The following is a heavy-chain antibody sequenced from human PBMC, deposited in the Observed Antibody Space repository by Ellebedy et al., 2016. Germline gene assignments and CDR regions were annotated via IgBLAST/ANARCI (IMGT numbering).Heavy chain of an antibody. J-gene: IGHJ5*02. CDR3: ARGVSSWTSSYWFDP. CDR1: GGSISSSNW. D-gene: IGHD6-6*01. Sequence: GSLRLSXAVSGGSISSSNWWSWVRQPPGKGLEWIGEIYHSGSTNYNPSLKSRVTISVDKSKNQFSLKLSSVTAADTAVYYCARGVSSWTSSYWFDPWGQGTLVTVSS. V-gene: IGHV4-4*02. CDR2: IYHSGST.